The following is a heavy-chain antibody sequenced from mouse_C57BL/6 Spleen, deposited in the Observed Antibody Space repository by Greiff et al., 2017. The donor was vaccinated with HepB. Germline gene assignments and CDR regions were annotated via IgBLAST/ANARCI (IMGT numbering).Heavy chain of an antibody. CDR2: ISSGSSTI. CDR3: AILYDGYDFDV. CDR1: GFTFSDYG. Sequence: EVQLQESGGGLVKPGGSLKLSCAASGFTFSDYGMHWVRQAPEKGLEWVAYISSGSSTIYYADTVKGRFTISRDNAKNTLFLQMTSLRSEDTAMYYCAILYDGYDFDVWGTGTTVTVSS. J-gene: IGHJ1*03. D-gene: IGHD2-3*01. V-gene: IGHV5-17*01.